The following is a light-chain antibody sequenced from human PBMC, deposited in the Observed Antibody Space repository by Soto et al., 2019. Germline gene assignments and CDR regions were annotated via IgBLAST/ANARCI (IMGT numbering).Light chain of an antibody. Sequence: EIVLTQSPGTLSLSPGERATLSCRASQRVSSNSLAWYQQKPGQAPRLLIYGASSRATGIPDRFSGSGSGTDFTLSISRLGPEDFAVYYCQQYGHSPRTFGQGTKLEIK. CDR1: QRVSSNS. CDR2: GAS. J-gene: IGKJ2*01. CDR3: QQYGHSPRT. V-gene: IGKV3-20*01.